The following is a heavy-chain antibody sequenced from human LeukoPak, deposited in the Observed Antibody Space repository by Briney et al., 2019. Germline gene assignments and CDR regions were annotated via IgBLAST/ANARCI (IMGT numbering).Heavy chain of an antibody. CDR1: GYTFTSYA. CDR3: ARDRGIGSGWYGDFDY. Sequence: ASVKVSCKASGYTFTSYAMHWVRQAPGQRLEWMGWINAGSGNTKYSQEFQGRVTITRDTSASTAYMELSSLRSEDMAVYYCARDRGIGSGWYGDFDYWGQGTLVTVSS. V-gene: IGHV1-3*03. J-gene: IGHJ4*02. CDR2: INAGSGNT. D-gene: IGHD6-19*01.